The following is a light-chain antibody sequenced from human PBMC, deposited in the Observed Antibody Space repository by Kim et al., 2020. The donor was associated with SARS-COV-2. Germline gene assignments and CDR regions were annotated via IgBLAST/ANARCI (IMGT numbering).Light chain of an antibody. V-gene: IGKV3-20*01. CDR3: QQYGSAPWT. CDR2: GAS. Sequence: GERATRACRAGKRVSSSSVAWYQHKPGQAPRLLIYGASNRATGVPDRFRGSGSGTEFTLTITRLEPEDFAVYYCQQYGSAPWTFGQGTKLEI. J-gene: IGKJ2*02. CDR1: KRVSSSS.